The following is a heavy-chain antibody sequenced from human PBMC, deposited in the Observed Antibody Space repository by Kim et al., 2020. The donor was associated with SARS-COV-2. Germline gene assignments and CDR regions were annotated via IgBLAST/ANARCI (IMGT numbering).Heavy chain of an antibody. J-gene: IGHJ6*04. CDR2: DGRGT. CDR3: ARLDV. Sequence: DGRGTAYADSVKGRFTVSRDNAKNMVYLEMNSLRAEDTAVYYCARLDVWGKGSTVTVSS. V-gene: IGHV3-74*03.